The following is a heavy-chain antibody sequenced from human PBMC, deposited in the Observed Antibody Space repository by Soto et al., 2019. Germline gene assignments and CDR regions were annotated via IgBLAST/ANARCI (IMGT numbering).Heavy chain of an antibody. V-gene: IGHV4-31*03. CDR2: IFYSGST. CDR3: ATYGSGTYKPTTFDY. Sequence: QVQLQESGPGLVKPSQTLSLTCTVSGGSISSGVYYWSWIRQHPGKGLEWIGYIFYSGSTYYHPPLKRRVTRSVDTSKNQFSLKLSSVTAADTAVYYCATYGSGTYKPTTFDYWGQGTLVTVSS. CDR1: GGSISSGVYY. J-gene: IGHJ4*02. D-gene: IGHD3-10*01.